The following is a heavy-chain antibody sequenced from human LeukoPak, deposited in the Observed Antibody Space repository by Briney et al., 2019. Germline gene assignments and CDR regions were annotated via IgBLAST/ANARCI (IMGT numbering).Heavy chain of an antibody. CDR3: AKDHYNWKSLDY. V-gene: IGHV3-9*01. D-gene: IGHD1-20*01. Sequence: GGSLRLSCAASGFTFDDYAMHWVRQAPGKGLEWVSGISWNSGSIGYADSVKGRFTISRDNAKNSLYLQMNSLRPEDTALYYCAKDHYNWKSLDYWGQGTLVTVSS. CDR2: ISWNSGSI. J-gene: IGHJ4*02. CDR1: GFTFDDYA.